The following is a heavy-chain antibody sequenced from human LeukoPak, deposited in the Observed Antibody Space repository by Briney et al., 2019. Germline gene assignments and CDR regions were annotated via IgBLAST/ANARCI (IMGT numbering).Heavy chain of an antibody. CDR3: ATSEGTSQLRFISPYTD. Sequence: GGSLRLSCAASGFTVSNNYVSWVRQAPGKGLEWVSAIHSGGSTYYANSVKGRFTISRDNSKNTVYLQMNSLRAEDTAVYHCATSEGTSQLRFISPYTDWGQGTLVTVSS. D-gene: IGHD5-12*01. J-gene: IGHJ4*02. V-gene: IGHV3-66*01. CDR1: GFTVSNNY. CDR2: IHSGGST.